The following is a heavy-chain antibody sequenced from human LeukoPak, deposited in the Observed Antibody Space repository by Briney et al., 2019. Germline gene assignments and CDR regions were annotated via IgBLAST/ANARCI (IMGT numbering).Heavy chain of an antibody. CDR2: ISGSGISV. Sequence: PGGSLRLSCAASGFTFSDYYMTWIRQAPGKGLEWVSYISGSGISVYYGDSVKGRVTISRDNAKNSLILQVNSLRAEDTAVYYCARAQTAGAGTSFDYWGQGTLVTVSS. J-gene: IGHJ4*02. CDR1: GFTFSDYY. D-gene: IGHD6-13*01. V-gene: IGHV3-11*01. CDR3: ARAQTAGAGTSFDY.